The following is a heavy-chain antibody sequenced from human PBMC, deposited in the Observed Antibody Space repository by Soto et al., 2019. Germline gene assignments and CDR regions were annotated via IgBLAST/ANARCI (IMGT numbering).Heavy chain of an antibody. V-gene: IGHV1-3*01. Sequence: ASVKVSCKASGYTFTSYAMHWVRQAPGQRLEWMGWINAGNGNTKYSQKFQGRVTMTGDTSADTVYMELSSLRSEDTAIYYCTRDHYDSSGYYRFDYWGQGTPVTVSS. J-gene: IGHJ4*02. CDR1: GYTFTSYA. CDR2: INAGNGNT. CDR3: TRDHYDSSGYYRFDY. D-gene: IGHD3-22*01.